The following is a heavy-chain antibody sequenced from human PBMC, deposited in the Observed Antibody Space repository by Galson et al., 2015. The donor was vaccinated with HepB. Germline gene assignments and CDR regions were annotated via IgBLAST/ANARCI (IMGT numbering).Heavy chain of an antibody. Sequence: SLRLSCAASGFTFSSYSMNWVRQAPGKGLEWVSSISSSSSYIYYADSVKGRFTISRDNAKNSLYLQMNSLRAEDTAVYYCARHIVVVTAPFDYWGQGTLVTVSS. CDR3: ARHIVVVTAPFDY. CDR1: GFTFSSYS. CDR2: ISSSSSYI. D-gene: IGHD2-21*02. J-gene: IGHJ4*02. V-gene: IGHV3-21*01.